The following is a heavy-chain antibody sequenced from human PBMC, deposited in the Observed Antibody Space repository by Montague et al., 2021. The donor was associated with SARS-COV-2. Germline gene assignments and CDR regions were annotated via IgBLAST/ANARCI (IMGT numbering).Heavy chain of an antibody. J-gene: IGHJ6*02. CDR2: VYYTGRT. D-gene: IGHD2-15*01. CDR3: ARHKRVVEREPLGGMDV. CDR1: GGSVRSAIYY. V-gene: IGHV4-39*01. Sequence: SETLSLTCTVSGGSVRSAIYYWGWIRQPPEKGLEWIGRVYYTGRTSCNSSLMGRVTISVDTSQNQFSLKLNSVTAADTAVYFCARHKRVVEREPLGGMDVWGQGTTVIVSS.